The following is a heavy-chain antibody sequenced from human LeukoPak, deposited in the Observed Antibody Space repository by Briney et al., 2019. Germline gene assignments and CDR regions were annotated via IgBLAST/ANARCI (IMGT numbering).Heavy chain of an antibody. CDR3: ARGNWEVITPDY. D-gene: IGHD3-22*01. J-gene: IGHJ4*02. CDR1: GGSISTYY. Sequence: SETLSLTCTVSGGSISTYYWSWIRQPPGKGLEWIGYIYYSGSTNYNPSLKSRVPISIDTSKNQFSLKLSSVTAADTAVYYCARGNWEVITPDYWGQGTLVTVSS. CDR2: IYYSGST. V-gene: IGHV4-59*01.